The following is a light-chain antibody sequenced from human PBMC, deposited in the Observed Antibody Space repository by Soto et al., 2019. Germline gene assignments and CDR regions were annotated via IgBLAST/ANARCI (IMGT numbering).Light chain of an antibody. CDR1: SSDVGGYKY. J-gene: IGLJ1*01. V-gene: IGLV2-8*01. CDR3: SSYAGSNTDYV. Sequence: QSALTQPPSASGSPGQSVTISCTGTSSDVGGYKYVSWYQQHPGKVPKLMIYEVSKRPSGVPDRFSGSKSGNTASLTVSGLQAEDEADYYCSSYAGSNTDYVFGTGIKLTVL. CDR2: EVS.